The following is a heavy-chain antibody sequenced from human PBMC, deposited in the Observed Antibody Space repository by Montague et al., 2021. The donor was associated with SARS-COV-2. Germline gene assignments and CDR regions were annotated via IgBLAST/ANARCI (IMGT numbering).Heavy chain of an antibody. V-gene: IGHV4-39*01. D-gene: IGHD3-3*01. Sequence: SETLPLTCTVSDDSISSSSYYWAWIRQPPGKGLEWIGSIYYSGSTYYNPSLKSRVTISVDTSKKQFSLNLSSVTAADTAVFYCVRGRSGYFNPLDYWGQRTLVTVSS. J-gene: IGHJ4*02. CDR1: DDSISSSSYY. CDR2: IYYSGST. CDR3: VRGRSGYFNPLDY.